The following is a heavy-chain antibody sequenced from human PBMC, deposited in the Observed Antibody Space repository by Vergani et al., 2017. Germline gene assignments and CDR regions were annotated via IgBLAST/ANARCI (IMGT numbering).Heavy chain of an antibody. CDR2: IYHSGST. V-gene: IGHV4-4*02. Sequence: QVQLQESGPGLVKPSGTLSLTCAVSGGSISSSNWWSWVHQPPGKGLEWIGEIYHSGSTNYNPSLKSRVTISVDKSKNQFSLKLSSVTAADTAVYYCARRQAFAVGIAAAGTTYWYFDLWGRGTLVTVSS. CDR3: ARRQAFAVGIAAAGTTYWYFDL. D-gene: IGHD6-13*01. J-gene: IGHJ2*01. CDR1: GGSISSSNW.